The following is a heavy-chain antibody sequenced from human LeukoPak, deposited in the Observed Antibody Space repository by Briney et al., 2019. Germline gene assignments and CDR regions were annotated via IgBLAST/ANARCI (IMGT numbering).Heavy chain of an antibody. D-gene: IGHD6-19*01. V-gene: IGHV3-23*01. CDR1: GFSVTTYA. J-gene: IGHJ4*02. CDR3: ARDYSSGWTSYFDY. CDR2: ISDRGDST. Sequence: GGSLRLSCAASGFSVTTYAMGWVRQAPGKGLEWVSVISDRGDSTHYADSVKGRFTVSRDNAKNTLYLQMNSLRGEDTAVYYCARDYSSGWTSYFDYWGQGTLVTVSS.